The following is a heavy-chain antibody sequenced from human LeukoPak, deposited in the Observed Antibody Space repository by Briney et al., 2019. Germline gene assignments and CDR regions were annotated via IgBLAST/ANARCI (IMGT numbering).Heavy chain of an antibody. J-gene: IGHJ4*02. CDR1: GYIFTGYY. CDR3: ARDYCGGDCLYYFDY. Sequence: ASVKVSCKASGYIFTGYYMHWVRQAPGQWLEWMGWINPNICGTNYAQKFQGRVTMTTATTISTAYMELSRLNTDDTAVYYCARDYCGGDCLYYFDYWGQGTLVTVSS. D-gene: IGHD2-21*02. V-gene: IGHV1-2*02. CDR2: INPNICGT.